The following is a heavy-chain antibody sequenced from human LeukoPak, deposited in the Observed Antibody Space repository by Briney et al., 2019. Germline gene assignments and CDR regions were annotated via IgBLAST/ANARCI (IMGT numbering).Heavy chain of an antibody. CDR3: SRGVSTFDI. Sequence: GGSLRLSCAASGFTVSSNYMSWVRQAPGKGLEWVGRIKSKTDGGTTDYAAPVKGRFTISRDDSKNMLYLQMNSLKIEDTAVYYCSRGVSTFDIWGQGTMVTVSS. CDR1: GFTVSSNY. D-gene: IGHD3-10*01. V-gene: IGHV3-15*01. J-gene: IGHJ3*02. CDR2: IKSKTDGGTT.